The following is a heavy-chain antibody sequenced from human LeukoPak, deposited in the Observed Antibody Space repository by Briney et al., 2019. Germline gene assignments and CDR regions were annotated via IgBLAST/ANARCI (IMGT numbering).Heavy chain of an antibody. CDR2: ISAYNGNT. J-gene: IGHJ6*03. CDR3: ARFPPSYALYYYYMDV. Sequence: ASVKVSCKASGYTFTCYGISWVRQAPGQGLEWMGWISAYNGNTNYAQKLQGRVTMTTDTSTSTAYMELRSLRSDDTAVYYCARFPPSYALYYYYMDVWGKGTTVTVSS. CDR1: GYTFTCYG. D-gene: IGHD2-8*01. V-gene: IGHV1-18*01.